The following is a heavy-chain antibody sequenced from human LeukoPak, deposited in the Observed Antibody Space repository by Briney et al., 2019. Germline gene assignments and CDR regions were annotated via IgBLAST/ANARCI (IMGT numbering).Heavy chain of an antibody. J-gene: IGHJ4*02. CDR2: INAYNGNT. Sequence: ASVKVSCKPSDYIFSNYGITWVRQAPGQGLEWLGWINAYNGNTNYAQKLQGRVTMTTDTSTGTAYMELRSLRSDDTAVYYCARDGVEGSGSYSDYWGQGTLVTVSS. V-gene: IGHV1-18*01. CDR3: ARDGVEGSGSYSDY. D-gene: IGHD3-10*01. CDR1: DYIFSNYG.